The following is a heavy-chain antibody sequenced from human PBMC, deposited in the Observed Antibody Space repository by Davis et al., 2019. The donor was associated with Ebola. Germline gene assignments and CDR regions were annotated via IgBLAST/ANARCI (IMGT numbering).Heavy chain of an antibody. Sequence: GESLKISCAASGFTFSSYAMHWVRQAPGKGLEWVAVISYDGSNKYYADSVKGRFTISRDNSKNTLYLQMNSLRAEDTAVYYCARLFWSGSFDYWGQGTLVTVSS. J-gene: IGHJ4*02. V-gene: IGHV3-30-3*01. CDR3: ARLFWSGSFDY. CDR2: ISYDGSNK. D-gene: IGHD3-3*01. CDR1: GFTFSSYA.